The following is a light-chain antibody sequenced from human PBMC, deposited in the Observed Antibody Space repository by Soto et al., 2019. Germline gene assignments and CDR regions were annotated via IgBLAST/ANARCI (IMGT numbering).Light chain of an antibody. V-gene: IGLV2-14*01. CDR3: SSYTSTNSWV. J-gene: IGLJ3*02. Sequence: QSVLTQSASVSGSPGQWITISCTGTSSDVGGYNYVSWYQQHPGKAPKLIIYDVSNRPSGVSTRFSGSKSGNTASLTISGLQAEDEADYSCSSYTSTNSWVFGGGTQLTVL. CDR1: SSDVGGYNY. CDR2: DVS.